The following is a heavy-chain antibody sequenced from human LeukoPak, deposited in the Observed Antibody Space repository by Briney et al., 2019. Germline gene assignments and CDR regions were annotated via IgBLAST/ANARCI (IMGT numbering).Heavy chain of an antibody. J-gene: IGHJ4*02. D-gene: IGHD6-6*01. CDR1: GGTFSSYA. CDR2: IIPIFGTA. V-gene: IGHV1-69*05. Sequence: ASVKVSCKASGGTFSSYAISWVRQAPGQGLEWMGGIIPIFGTANYAQKLQGRVTITTDESTSTAYMELSSLRSEDTAVYYCARAPHNEYSSSSGYFDYWGQGTLVTVSS. CDR3: ARAPHNEYSSSSGYFDY.